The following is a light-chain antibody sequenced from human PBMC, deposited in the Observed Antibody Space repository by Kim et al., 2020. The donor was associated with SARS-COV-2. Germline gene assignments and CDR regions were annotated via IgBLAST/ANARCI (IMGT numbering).Light chain of an antibody. CDR3: QTWDSNTALYV. V-gene: IGLV3-1*01. Sequence: PGQHASITCDGEKLGDKYTCWYQQKPGQSPVLVIYQDRKRPSGIPERFSGSSSGNTATLTISGTQAMDEADYYCQTWDSNTALYVFGTGTKVTVL. J-gene: IGLJ1*01. CDR1: KLGDKY. CDR2: QDR.